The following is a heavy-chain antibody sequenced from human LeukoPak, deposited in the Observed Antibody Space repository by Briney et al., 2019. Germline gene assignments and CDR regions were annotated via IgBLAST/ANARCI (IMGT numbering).Heavy chain of an antibody. CDR3: ARGAPCGGDCSSWFDP. CDR2: ISSSSRDI. CDR1: GFTLSSYV. Sequence: KPGGSLRLSCAASGFTLSSYVMNWVSQAPGKGLEWVSSISSSSRDIDYADAVKGRSTISRDNAKNSLYLQVNSLRAEDTAVYYCARGAPCGGDCSSWFDPWGQGTPVTVSS. J-gene: IGHJ5*02. V-gene: IGHV3-21*01. D-gene: IGHD2-21*02.